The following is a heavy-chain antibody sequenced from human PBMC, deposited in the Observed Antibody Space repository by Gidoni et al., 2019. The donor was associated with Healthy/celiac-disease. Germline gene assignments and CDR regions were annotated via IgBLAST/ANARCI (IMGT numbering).Heavy chain of an antibody. CDR3: ARPGWGDGYNSEYYFDY. V-gene: IGHV5-51*01. CDR2: IYPGDSDT. CDR1: GYSFTSYW. Sequence: EVQLVQSGAEVKKPGESLKISCKGSGYSFTSYWIGWVRQMPGKGLEWMGIIYPGDSDTRYSQSFQGQVTSSADKSSSTAYLQWSSLKASDTAMYYCARPGWGDGYNSEYYFDYWGQGTLVTVSS. D-gene: IGHD5-12*01. J-gene: IGHJ4*02.